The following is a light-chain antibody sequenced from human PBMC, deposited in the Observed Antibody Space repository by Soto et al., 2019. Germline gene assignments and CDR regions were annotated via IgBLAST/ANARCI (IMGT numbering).Light chain of an antibody. CDR3: AAWDDSLNGVV. Sequence: QSVLTQPPSASGTPGQRVTISCSGSSSNIGSNTVNWYQQLPGTAPKLLIYSNNQRPSGVHDRFSGSKSGTSASLAISGLQSEDEAEYYCAAWDDSLNGVVFGGGTKLTVL. CDR1: SSNIGSNT. CDR2: SNN. J-gene: IGLJ2*01. V-gene: IGLV1-44*01.